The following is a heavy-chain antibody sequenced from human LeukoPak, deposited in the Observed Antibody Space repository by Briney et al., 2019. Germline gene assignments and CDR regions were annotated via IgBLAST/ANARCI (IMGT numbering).Heavy chain of an antibody. CDR3: ARLAGDYDILTGQIQN. D-gene: IGHD3-9*01. Sequence: ASVKVSCKASGYTFTSYDINWVRQATGQGLEWMGWMNPNSGNTGYAQKFQGRVTMTRNTSISTAYMELSSLRSEDTAVYYCARLAGDYDILTGQIQNWGQGTLVTVSS. J-gene: IGHJ4*02. CDR2: MNPNSGNT. CDR1: GYTFTSYD. V-gene: IGHV1-8*01.